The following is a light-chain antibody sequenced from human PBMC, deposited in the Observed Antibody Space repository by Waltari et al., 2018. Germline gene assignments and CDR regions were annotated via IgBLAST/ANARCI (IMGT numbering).Light chain of an antibody. CDR1: QSVSRT. CDR3: QKNGTLPAT. CDR2: DAS. J-gene: IGKJ1*01. V-gene: IGKV3-20*01. Sequence: IVLTQSPGTLSLSPGEGATLPRRASQSVSRTLAWYQKKPGQAPRLLIYDASSRATGIPDRFSGSGSGTDFSLTISRLEPEDFEVYYCQKNGTLPATFGQGTKVEIK.